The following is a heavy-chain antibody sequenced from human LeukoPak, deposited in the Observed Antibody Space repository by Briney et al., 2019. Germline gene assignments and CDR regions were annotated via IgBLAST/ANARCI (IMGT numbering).Heavy chain of an antibody. V-gene: IGHV3-74*01. D-gene: IGHD3-22*01. CDR2: IKSDGST. J-gene: IGHJ1*01. CDR3: ARAPSDSSGYYPEYFQH. CDR1: GFTFSSYW. Sequence: GGSLRLSCAASGFTFSSYWMHWVRQAPGKGLVWVSRIKSDGSTNYADSVKGRFTISRDNGKNTLYLQMNSLRAEDTAVYYSARAPSDSSGYYPEYFQHWGQGTLVTVSS.